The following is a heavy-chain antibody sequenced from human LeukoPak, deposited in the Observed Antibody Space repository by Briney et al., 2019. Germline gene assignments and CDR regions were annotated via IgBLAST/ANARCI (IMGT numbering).Heavy chain of an antibody. CDR2: IKSKTDGGTT. J-gene: IGHJ4*02. CDR3: ARDHMYTVLRFLEWLQVFDY. V-gene: IGHV3-15*01. D-gene: IGHD3-3*01. CDR1: GFTFSNAW. Sequence: PGGSLRLSCAASGFTFSNAWMSWVRQAPGKGLEWVGRIKSKTDGGTTDYAAPVKGRFTISRDNAKNSLYLQMNSLRAEDTAVYYCARDHMYTVLRFLEWLQVFDYWGQGTLVTVSS.